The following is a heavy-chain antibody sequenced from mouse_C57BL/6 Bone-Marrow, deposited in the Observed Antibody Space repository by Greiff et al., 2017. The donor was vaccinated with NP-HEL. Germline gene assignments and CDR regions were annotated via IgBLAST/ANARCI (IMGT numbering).Heavy chain of an antibody. CDR2: IRLKSDNYAT. J-gene: IGHJ2*01. CDR3: TVYYGSSQWYY. D-gene: IGHD1-1*01. V-gene: IGHV6-3*01. CDR1: GFTFSNYW. Sequence: EVMLVESGGGLVQPGGSMKLSCVASGFTFSNYWMNWVRQSPEKGLEWVAQIRLKSDNYATHYAESVKGRFTISRDDSKSSVYLQMNNLRAEDTGIYYCTVYYGSSQWYYWGQGTTLTVSS.